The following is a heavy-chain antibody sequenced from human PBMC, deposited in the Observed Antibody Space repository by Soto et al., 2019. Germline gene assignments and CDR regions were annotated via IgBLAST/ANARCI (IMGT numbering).Heavy chain of an antibody. CDR3: AKSRDGYSFYYYYGMHV. V-gene: IGHV3-30*18. D-gene: IGHD4-4*01. J-gene: IGHJ6*04. CDR2: ILHDGSNE. CDR1: GFTFSNYG. Sequence: PGGSLRLSCAAPGFTFSNYGMHWVRQAPGKGLEWVALILHDGSNEYYADSVKGRFTISRDNSKNTLYLQMNSLRGDDTAVYYCAKSRDGYSFYYYYGMHVWGAGTTLTVST.